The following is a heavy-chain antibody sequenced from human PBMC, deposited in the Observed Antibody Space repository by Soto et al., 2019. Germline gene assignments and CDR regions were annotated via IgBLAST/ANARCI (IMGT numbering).Heavy chain of an antibody. CDR1: GYTFTSYA. D-gene: IGHD2-2*02. CDR3: ARSWGVPAAIHYYGMDV. J-gene: IGHJ6*02. CDR2: INAGNGNT. Sequence: ASVKVSCKASGYTFTSYAMHWVRQAPGQRLEWMGWINAGNGNTKYSQKFQGRVTITRDTSASTAYMELSSLRSEDTAVYYCARSWGVPAAIHYYGMDVWGQGTTVT. V-gene: IGHV1-3*01.